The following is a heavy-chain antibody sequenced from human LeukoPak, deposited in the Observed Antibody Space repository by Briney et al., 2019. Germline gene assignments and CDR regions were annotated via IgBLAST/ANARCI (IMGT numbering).Heavy chain of an antibody. Sequence: SVKVSCKASGGTFSSYAISWVRQAPGQGLEWMGRIIPILGIANYAQKCQGRVTITADKSTSTAYMELSSVRSEDTAVYYCARDSASQGAPDFYCWGQGTLVTVSS. J-gene: IGHJ4*02. CDR2: IIPILGIA. CDR3: ARDSASQGAPDFYC. V-gene: IGHV1-69*04. CDR1: GGTFSSYA.